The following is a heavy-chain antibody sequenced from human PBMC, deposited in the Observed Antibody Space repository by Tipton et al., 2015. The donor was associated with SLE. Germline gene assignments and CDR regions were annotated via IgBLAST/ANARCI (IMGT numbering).Heavy chain of an antibody. CDR1: GYSISSGYY. CDR2: IYHSGST. J-gene: IGHJ4*02. CDR3: ARVALGGVDY. V-gene: IGHV4-38-2*01. Sequence: LRLSCAVSGYSISSGYYWGWIRQPPGKGLEWIGSIYHSGSTYYNPSLKSRVTISVDTSKNQFSLKLSSVTAADTAVYYCARVALGGVDYWGQGTLVTVSS. D-gene: IGHD3-16*01.